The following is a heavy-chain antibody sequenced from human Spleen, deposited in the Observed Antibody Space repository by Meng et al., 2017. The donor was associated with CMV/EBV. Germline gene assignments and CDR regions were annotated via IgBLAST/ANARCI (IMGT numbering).Heavy chain of an antibody. D-gene: IGHD1-26*01. CDR2: IYYSGST. Sequence: SETLSLTCTVSGGSISSYYWSWIRQPPGKGLEWIGYIYYSGSTYYNPSLKSRVTISVDTSKNQFSLKLSSVTAADTAVYYCARVQGGYYYFDYWGQGTLVTVSS. J-gene: IGHJ4*02. CDR1: GGSISSYY. V-gene: IGHV4-59*12. CDR3: ARVQGGYYYFDY.